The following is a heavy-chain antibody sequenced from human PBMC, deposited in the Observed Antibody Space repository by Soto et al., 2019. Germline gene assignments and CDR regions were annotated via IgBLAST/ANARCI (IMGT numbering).Heavy chain of an antibody. Sequence: ASGTLSLTCTVSGASVTSRNYFWGWIRQPPGKGLEFVGSIQASGGTYYNPSLKSRVNVSVDLSNSHFTLSLKSLTATDTAVYYCGRLAEAATGHTDFDFWGQGTLVTVSS. CDR1: GASVTSRNYF. J-gene: IGHJ4*02. D-gene: IGHD2-15*01. CDR2: IQASGGT. V-gene: IGHV4-39*02. CDR3: GRLAEAATGHTDFDF.